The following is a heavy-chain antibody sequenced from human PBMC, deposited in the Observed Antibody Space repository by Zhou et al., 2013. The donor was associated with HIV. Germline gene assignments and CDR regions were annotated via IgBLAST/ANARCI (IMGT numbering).Heavy chain of an antibody. V-gene: IGHV1-18*01. CDR1: GYTLTGFG. Sequence: QVQLVQSGAEVKRPGASVKVSCKASGYTLTGFGISWVRQAPGQGLEWMGWISSYRGHTNYAQKVQGRVSVTTDTSTNTAYMELRSLRPDDTGVYYCAKNKLMAAAGYYNGMDGLGPGDRGHRLL. J-gene: IGHJ6*02. CDR3: AKNKLMAAAGYYNGMDG. CDR2: ISSYRGHT. D-gene: IGHD6-13*01.